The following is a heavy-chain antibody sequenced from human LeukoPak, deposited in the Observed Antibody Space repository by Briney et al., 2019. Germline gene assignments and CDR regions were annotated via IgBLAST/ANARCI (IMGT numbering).Heavy chain of an antibody. CDR2: IYYTGTT. CDR3: ATQKAVAGSEGDY. J-gene: IGHJ4*02. D-gene: IGHD6-19*01. Sequence: PSETLSLTCTVSGGSISSPNNYWGWIRQPPGKGLEWIGTIYYTGTTYYNPSLTSRVTMSVDTSKNQFSLKLSSVTAADTAVYYCATQKAVAGSEGDYWGQGTLVTVSS. CDR1: GGSISSPNNY. V-gene: IGHV4-39*07.